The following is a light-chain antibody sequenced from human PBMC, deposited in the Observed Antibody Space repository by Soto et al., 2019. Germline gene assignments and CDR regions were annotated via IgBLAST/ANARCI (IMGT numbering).Light chain of an antibody. J-gene: IGLJ1*01. CDR3: SSHTARNTRV. V-gene: IGLV2-14*03. CDR2: EVR. Sequence: QSALTQPASVSGSPGQSITISCTGTSSDVGAYDFVSWYQQHPDKAPKLMIYEVRGRPSGVSNRFSGSKSFNTATLTISGLQAEDEADYYCSSHTARNTRVFGPGTKVTVL. CDR1: SSDVGAYDF.